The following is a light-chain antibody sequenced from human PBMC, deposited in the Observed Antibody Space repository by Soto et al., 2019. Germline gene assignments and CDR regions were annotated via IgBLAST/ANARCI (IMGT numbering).Light chain of an antibody. Sequence: EVVLTQSPGTLSLSPGERATLSCRASQSVSSSYLAWCQQKPGQAPRLLIYGASSRATGIPDRFRGSGSGTDFTLTICRLEPEDFAVYYCQQYGSSPFGQGTRLEIK. CDR1: QSVSSSY. CDR3: QQYGSSP. CDR2: GAS. J-gene: IGKJ5*01. V-gene: IGKV3-20*01.